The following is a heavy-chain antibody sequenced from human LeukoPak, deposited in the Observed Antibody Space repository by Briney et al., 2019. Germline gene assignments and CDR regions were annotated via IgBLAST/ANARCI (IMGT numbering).Heavy chain of an antibody. Sequence: SGPTLVKPTQTLTLTCTFSDFSLSTPGMGVGWIRQPPGKAPKWLVMIYYNDDKCYSPSLRSRLTITKDTSKNQVVLTMTNVDVVDTATYYCAHLVVTIDWRSYFDYWGQGILVTVSS. CDR1: DFSLSTPGMG. J-gene: IGHJ4*02. CDR3: AHLVVTIDWRSYFDY. CDR2: IYYNDDK. V-gene: IGHV2-5*01. D-gene: IGHD3-9*01.